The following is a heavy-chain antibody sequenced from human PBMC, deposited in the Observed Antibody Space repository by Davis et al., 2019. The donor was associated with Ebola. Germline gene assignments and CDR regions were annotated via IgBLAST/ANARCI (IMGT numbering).Heavy chain of an antibody. CDR1: GYTFTGYY. CDR3: ARDSTALFVDTAMVTHFDY. V-gene: IGHV1-2*02. D-gene: IGHD5-18*01. Sequence: ASVKVSCKASGYTFTGYYMHWVRQAPGQGLEWMGWINPNSGGTNYAQKFQGRVTMTRDTSISTAYMELSRLRSDDTAVYYCARDSTALFVDTAMVTHFDYWGQGTLVTVSS. CDR2: INPNSGGT. J-gene: IGHJ4*02.